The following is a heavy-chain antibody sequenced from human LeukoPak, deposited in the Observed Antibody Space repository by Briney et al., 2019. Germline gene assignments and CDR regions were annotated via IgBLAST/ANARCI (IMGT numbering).Heavy chain of an antibody. D-gene: IGHD2-21*02. CDR1: GFTVSSNY. J-gene: IGHJ4*02. CDR2: IYSGGST. CDR3: AKDSGGGDCYFDF. V-gene: IGHV3-53*05. Sequence: GGSLRLSCAASGFTVSSNYMSWVRQAPGKGLEWVSVIYSGGSTYYADCVKGRFTISRDDSTNTLYLQMNSLRAEDTAVYYCAKDSGGGDCYFDFWGQGTLVTVSS.